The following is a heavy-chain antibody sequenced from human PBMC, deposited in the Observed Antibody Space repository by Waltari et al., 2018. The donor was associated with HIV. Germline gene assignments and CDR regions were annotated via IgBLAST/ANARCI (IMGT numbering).Heavy chain of an antibody. CDR3: ARGSTAEYLDF. Sequence: QVQLQESGPGLVHPSQTLSPTCSVSGGSMTRPNYFWNWIRQPAGKEPEWIGRIYNSGSTNYNPSLKSRVTMSVDTSKNHFSLKLASLSASDTAVYYCARGSTAEYLDFWGPGAQITVSS. CDR2: IYNSGST. J-gene: IGHJ4*02. D-gene: IGHD3-10*01. CDR1: GGSMTRPNYF. V-gene: IGHV4-61*02.